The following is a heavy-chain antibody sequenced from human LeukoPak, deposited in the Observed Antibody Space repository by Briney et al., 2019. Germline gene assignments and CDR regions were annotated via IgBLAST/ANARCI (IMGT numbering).Heavy chain of an antibody. Sequence: SPTQSPTCTVSCGFVTSGRYYWSWLRQPPGKGPQWFGGIYYSEISYYNPSLKSRVTISVDTSKNQFSLKLSSVTAADTAVYYCARQITSHGTWGLDVIDCWGQGTLVSVSS. CDR2: IYYSEIS. V-gene: IGHV4-39*01. D-gene: IGHD3-16*01. CDR3: ARQITSHGTWGLDVIDC. J-gene: IGHJ4*02. CDR1: CGFVTSGRYY.